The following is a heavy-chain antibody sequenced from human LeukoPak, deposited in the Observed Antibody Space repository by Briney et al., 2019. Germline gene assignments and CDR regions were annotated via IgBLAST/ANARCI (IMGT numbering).Heavy chain of an antibody. CDR1: GFTFSSYG. CDR2: ISNDGSNK. V-gene: IGHV3-30*18. J-gene: IGHJ4*02. CDR3: AKVGPWSQHQSYYFDY. Sequence: GGSLRLSCAASGFTFSSYGMHWVRQAPGKGLEWVAVISNDGSNKYYADSVKGRFTISRDNSKNTLYLQMNSLRAEDTAVYYCAKVGPWSQHQSYYFDYWGQGTLVTVSS. D-gene: IGHD2-8*02.